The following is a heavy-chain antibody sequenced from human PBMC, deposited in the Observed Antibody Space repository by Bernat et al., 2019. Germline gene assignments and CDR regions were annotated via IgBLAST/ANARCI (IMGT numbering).Heavy chain of an antibody. CDR2: IRGKAHSYAT. CDR3: TRHVDTIDY. CDR1: GFTFSGST. V-gene: IGHV3-73*02. Sequence: EVQLVESGGGSVQPGGSLKLSCAASGFTFSGSTIHWVRQASGKGLEWVGHIRGKAHSYATAYAASVKGRFTISRDDSENTAYLQMNSLKTEDIALYYCTRHVDTIDYWGQGTLVTVSS. J-gene: IGHJ4*02.